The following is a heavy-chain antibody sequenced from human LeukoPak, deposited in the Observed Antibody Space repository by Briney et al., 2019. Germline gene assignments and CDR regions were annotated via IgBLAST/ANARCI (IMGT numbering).Heavy chain of an antibody. J-gene: IGHJ4*02. CDR3: ARDQTEWELHFDY. D-gene: IGHD1-26*01. CDR2: ISYDGSNK. Sequence: GRSLRLSCAASGFTFSSYAMHWVRQAPGKGLGWVAVISYDGSNKYYADSVKSRFTISRDNSKNTLYLQMNSLRAEDTAVYYCARDQTEWELHFDYWGQGTLVTVSS. CDR1: GFTFSSYA. V-gene: IGHV3-30-3*01.